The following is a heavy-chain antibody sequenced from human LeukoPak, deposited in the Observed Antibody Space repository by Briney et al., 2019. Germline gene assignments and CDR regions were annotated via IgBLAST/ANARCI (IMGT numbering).Heavy chain of an antibody. J-gene: IGHJ4*02. D-gene: IGHD2-21*01. V-gene: IGHV3-30*02. Sequence: GGSLRLSCAASGFTFSSYGMHWVRQAPGKGLEWVAFIRYDGSNKYYADSVKGRFTISRDNSKNTLYLQMNSLRVEDTAVYYCARDVTRGGDCNCWGQGTLVTVSS. CDR2: IRYDGSNK. CDR1: GFTFSSYG. CDR3: ARDVTRGGDCNC.